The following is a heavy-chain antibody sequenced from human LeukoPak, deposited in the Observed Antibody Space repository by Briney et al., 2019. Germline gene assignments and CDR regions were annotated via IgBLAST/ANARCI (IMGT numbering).Heavy chain of an antibody. Sequence: GGSLRLSCAASGFTFKNYWVDWVRQAPGNGLVWVSRISTDGRVTSYADSVKGRFTISRDNANNTLFLQMNSLSAGDTAVYYCTRHGPRGFAYWGQGTLVTVSS. CDR1: GFTFKNYW. V-gene: IGHV3-74*01. CDR3: TRHGPRGFAY. J-gene: IGHJ4*02. CDR2: ISTDGRVT.